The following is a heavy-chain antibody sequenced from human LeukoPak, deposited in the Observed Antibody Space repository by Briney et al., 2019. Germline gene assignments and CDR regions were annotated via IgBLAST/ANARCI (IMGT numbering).Heavy chain of an antibody. CDR2: IYYSGST. Sequence: PSETLSLTCTVSGGSISSSSYYWGWIRQPPGKGLEWIGSIYYSGSTYYNPSLKSRVTISVDTSKNQFSLKLSSVTAADTAVYYCARGRSYYYGSGKGARFDYWGQGTLVTVSS. V-gene: IGHV4-39*07. D-gene: IGHD3-10*01. CDR1: GGSISSSSYY. J-gene: IGHJ4*02. CDR3: ARGRSYYYGSGKGARFDY.